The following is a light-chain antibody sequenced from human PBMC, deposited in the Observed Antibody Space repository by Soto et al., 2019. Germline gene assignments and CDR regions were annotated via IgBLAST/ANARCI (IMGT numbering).Light chain of an antibody. CDR3: AAWDDSLNGWV. J-gene: IGLJ3*02. Sequence: QSVLTQPPSASGTPGQRVTISCSGSSSNIGRNTVNWYQQLPGTAPRLLIYSNNQRPSGVPDRFPGSKSGTSASLAISGLQSEDEADYYCAAWDDSLNGWVFGGGTKLTVL. V-gene: IGLV1-44*01. CDR2: SNN. CDR1: SSNIGRNT.